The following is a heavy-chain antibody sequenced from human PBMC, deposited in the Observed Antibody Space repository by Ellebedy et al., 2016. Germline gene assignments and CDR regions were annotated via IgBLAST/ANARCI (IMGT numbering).Heavy chain of an antibody. Sequence: ETLSLTCAASGFTFSNAWMNWVRQAPGKGLEWVGRIKSKTDGWAADYAAPVKGRFTISRADSKNTLYLQMNSLKTEDTAVYFCTTVYRYNYDSVWGQGTLVTVSS. V-gene: IGHV3-15*01. CDR1: GFTFSNAW. CDR3: TTVYRYNYDSV. D-gene: IGHD5-18*01. J-gene: IGHJ4*02. CDR2: IKSKTDGWAA.